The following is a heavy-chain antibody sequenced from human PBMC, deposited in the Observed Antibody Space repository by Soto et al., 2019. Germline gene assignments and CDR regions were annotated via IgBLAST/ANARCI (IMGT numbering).Heavy chain of an antibody. D-gene: IGHD3-22*01. Sequence: QVQLVQSGAEVKKPGASVKVSCTASGYTFTSYDINWVRQATGQGLEWMGWMNPNSGNTGYAQKFQGRVTMTRNTTTSTAYMELSSLRSADTTVYYWARGINDYDSVDDAFDFWGQGTMVTVSS. V-gene: IGHV1-8*01. CDR1: GYTFTSYD. J-gene: IGHJ3*01. CDR2: MNPNSGNT. CDR3: ARGINDYDSVDDAFDF.